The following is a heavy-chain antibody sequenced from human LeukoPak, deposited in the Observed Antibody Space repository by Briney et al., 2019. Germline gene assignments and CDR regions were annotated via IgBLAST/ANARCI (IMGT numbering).Heavy chain of an antibody. Sequence: SETQSLTCTVSGGSISSDYWSWIRQPPGKGLEWIGYIYYGGIANYTPSLKSRLTISLDTSKNQFSLKLNSVTAADTAVYYCARRHHNWDYWGQGTLVTVSS. CDR2: IYYGGIA. CDR3: ARRHHNWDY. CDR1: GGSISSDY. J-gene: IGHJ4*02. D-gene: IGHD5-24*01. V-gene: IGHV4-59*08.